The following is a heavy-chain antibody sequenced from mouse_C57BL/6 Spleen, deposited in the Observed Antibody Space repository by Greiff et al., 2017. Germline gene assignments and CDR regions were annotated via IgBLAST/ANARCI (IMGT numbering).Heavy chain of an antibody. CDR2: IDPEDGET. Sequence: VQLKESGAELVKPGASVKLSCTASGFNIKDYYMHWVKQRTEQGLEWIGRIDPEDGETKYAPKFQGKATITADTSSNTAYLQLSSLTSEDTAVYYCARPYGSGYGAMDYWGQGTSVTVSS. J-gene: IGHJ4*01. CDR1: GFNIKDYY. D-gene: IGHD1-1*01. V-gene: IGHV14-2*01. CDR3: ARPYGSGYGAMDY.